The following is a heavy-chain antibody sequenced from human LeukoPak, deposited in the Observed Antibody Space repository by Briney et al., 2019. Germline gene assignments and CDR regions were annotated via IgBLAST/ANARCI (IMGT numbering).Heavy chain of an antibody. J-gene: IGHJ4*02. V-gene: IGHV3-7*04. CDR2: INQDGSKK. Sequence: GGSLRLSCTASGFTISTYWMSWVRQAPGKGMEWVANINQDGSKKYYADSVKGRFTISRDNSKNTLYLQVNSLRAEDTAVYYCARGGGYTDDIDYWGQGTLVTVSS. D-gene: IGHD2-15*01. CDR1: GFTISTYW. CDR3: ARGGGYTDDIDY.